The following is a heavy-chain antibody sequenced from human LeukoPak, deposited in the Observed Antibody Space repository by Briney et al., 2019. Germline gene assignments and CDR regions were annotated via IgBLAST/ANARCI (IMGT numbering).Heavy chain of an antibody. CDR3: AKSSFSYYYYYMDV. CDR1: GFAFDEHG. V-gene: IGHV3-9*01. Sequence: GGSLRLSCTASGFAFDEHGMSWVRQAPGKGLEWVSGISWNSGSIGYADSVKGRFTISRDNAKNSLYLQMNSLRAEDTALYYCAKSSFSYYYYYMDVWGKGTTVTVSS. CDR2: ISWNSGSI. J-gene: IGHJ6*03.